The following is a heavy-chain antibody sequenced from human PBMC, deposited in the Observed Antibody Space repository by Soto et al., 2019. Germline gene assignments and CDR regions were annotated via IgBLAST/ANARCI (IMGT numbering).Heavy chain of an antibody. Sequence: EVQLVESGGGLVQPGGSLRLSCAASGFTFSSYTMNWVRQAPGKGLEWVSYITSSSSTIYYADSVKGRFTISRDNAKNPXYLQMNSLRDEDTAVYYCARTLAAAAYYYYYGMDVWGQGTTVTVCS. J-gene: IGHJ6*02. CDR2: ITSSSSTI. V-gene: IGHV3-48*02. D-gene: IGHD6-13*01. CDR1: GFTFSSYT. CDR3: ARTLAAAAYYYYYGMDV.